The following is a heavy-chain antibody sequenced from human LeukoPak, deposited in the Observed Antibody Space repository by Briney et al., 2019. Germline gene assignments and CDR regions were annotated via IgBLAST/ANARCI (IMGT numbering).Heavy chain of an antibody. V-gene: IGHV4-61*02. J-gene: IGHJ3*02. Sequence: SETLSLTCTVSGGSISSGSYYWSWIRQPAGKGLEWIGRIYTSGSTNYNPSLKSRVTISVDTSKNQFSLKLSSVTAADTAVYYCARVQGYALDIWGQGTMVTVSS. CDR2: IYTSGST. CDR3: ARVQGYALDI. D-gene: IGHD2-15*01. CDR1: GGSISSGSYY.